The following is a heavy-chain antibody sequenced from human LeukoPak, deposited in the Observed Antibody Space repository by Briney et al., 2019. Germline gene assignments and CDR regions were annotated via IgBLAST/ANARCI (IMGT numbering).Heavy chain of an antibody. Sequence: GGSLRLSCAASGFTFSSYAMSWVRQAPGKGLEWVSAISGSGGSTYYADSVKGRFTISRDNSKNTLYLQMNSPRAEDTAVYYCAREYDFWSGYYTHFDYWGQGTLVTVSS. CDR1: GFTFSSYA. CDR3: AREYDFWSGYYTHFDY. V-gene: IGHV3-23*01. D-gene: IGHD3-3*01. J-gene: IGHJ4*02. CDR2: ISGSGGST.